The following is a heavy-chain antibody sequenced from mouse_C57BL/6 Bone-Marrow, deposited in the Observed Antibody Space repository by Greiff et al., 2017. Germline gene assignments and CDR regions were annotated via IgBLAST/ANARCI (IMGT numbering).Heavy chain of an antibody. J-gene: IGHJ1*03. CDR3: ARNYGSSVVDFDV. D-gene: IGHD1-1*01. CDR1: GYTFTSYW. Sequence: QVQLQQPGAELVMPGASVKLSCKASGYTFTSYWMHWVKQRPGQGLEWIGEIDPSDSYTNYNQKFKGKSTLTVDKSSSTAYMQLSSLTSEDSAVYYCARNYGSSVVDFDVWGTGTTVTVSS. CDR2: IDPSDSYT. V-gene: IGHV1-69*01.